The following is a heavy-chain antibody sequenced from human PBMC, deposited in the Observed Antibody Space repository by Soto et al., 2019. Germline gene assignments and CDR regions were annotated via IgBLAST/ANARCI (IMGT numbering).Heavy chain of an antibody. V-gene: IGHV5-10-1*01. CDR1: GYTFTTFW. Sequence: GESLKISCTGFGYTFTTFWISWVRQMPGKGLEWMGRIDPRDSQTNYSPSFQGHVTISVDKSISTAYLQWDSLKASDTAMYYCARIFCPNDNCDSWLDTWGQGTLVTVSS. D-gene: IGHD2-8*01. CDR3: ARIFCPNDNCDSWLDT. CDR2: IDPRDSQT. J-gene: IGHJ5*02.